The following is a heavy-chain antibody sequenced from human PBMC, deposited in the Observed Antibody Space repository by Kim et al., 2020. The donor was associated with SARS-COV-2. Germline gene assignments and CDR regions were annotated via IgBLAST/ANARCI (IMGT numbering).Heavy chain of an antibody. Sequence: GGSLRLSCAASGFSFSSYTMTWVRQAPGKGLEWVAAITSSSSSTYYTDSVKGRFTISRDNAKNSLYLQMNSLRAEDTAVYYCARAQREAKLEWLYFYYY. V-gene: IGHV3-21*04. D-gene: IGHD3-3*01. J-gene: IGHJ6*01. CDR3: ARAQREAKLEWLYFYYY. CDR1: GFSFSSYT. CDR2: ITSSSSST.